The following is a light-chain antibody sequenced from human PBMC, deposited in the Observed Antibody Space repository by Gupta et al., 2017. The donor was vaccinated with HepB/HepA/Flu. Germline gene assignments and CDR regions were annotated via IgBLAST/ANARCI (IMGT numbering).Light chain of an antibody. CDR3: QQSHTTPRFS. V-gene: IGKV1-39*01. CDR2: GAS. Sequence: DIQMTQSPASLSASVGDRVTITCRASRNIGYVVNWYQQKPGKAPKVLIYGASNLLSGVPARFSGSGSGTEFTLTINSLQPEDFATYYCQQSHTTPRFSFGPGTRVD. CDR1: RNIGYV. J-gene: IGKJ3*01.